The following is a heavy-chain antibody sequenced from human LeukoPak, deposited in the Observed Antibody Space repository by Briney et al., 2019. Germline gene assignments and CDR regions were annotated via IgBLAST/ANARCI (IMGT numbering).Heavy chain of an antibody. CDR2: IYTSGST. CDR1: GASISSYY. D-gene: IGHD6-13*01. J-gene: IGHJ4*02. CDR3: ARDGVENSSWYPLDS. V-gene: IGHV4-4*07. Sequence: SETLSLTCTVSGASISSYYWSWVRQPAGEGLEWIGRIYTSGSTDYKPSLKSRVTMSVDTSKNQFSLKLTSVTAADTAVYYCARDGVENSSWYPLDSWGPGTLVTVSS.